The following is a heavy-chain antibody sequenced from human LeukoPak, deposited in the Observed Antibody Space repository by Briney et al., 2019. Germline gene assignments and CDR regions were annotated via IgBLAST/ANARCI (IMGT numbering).Heavy chain of an antibody. D-gene: IGHD2-2*01. J-gene: IGHJ4*02. CDR3: ARDFGCSSISCSALVTDY. Sequence: GGSLRLSCAASGFTFSSFGMHWVRQAPGKGLEWVAIIWYDGSKEHYADSVKGRFTISRDNSKNTLYLQMSSLRAEDTAVYYCARDFGCSSISCSALVTDYWGQGTLVTVSS. CDR1: GFTFSSFG. V-gene: IGHV3-33*01. CDR2: IWYDGSKE.